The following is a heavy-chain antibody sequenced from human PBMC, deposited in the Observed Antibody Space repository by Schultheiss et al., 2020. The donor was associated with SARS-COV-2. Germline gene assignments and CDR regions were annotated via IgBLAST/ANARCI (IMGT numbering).Heavy chain of an antibody. CDR1: GGSFSGYY. D-gene: IGHD6-19*01. CDR3: ASSGWDDSFDY. Sequence: SETLSLTCAVYGGSFSGYYWSWIRQPPGKGLEWIGSIYHSGSTNYNPSLKSRVTISVDTSKNQFSLKLSSVTAADTAVYYCASSGWDDSFDYWGQGTLVTVSS. J-gene: IGHJ4*02. CDR2: IYHSGST. V-gene: IGHV4-34*01.